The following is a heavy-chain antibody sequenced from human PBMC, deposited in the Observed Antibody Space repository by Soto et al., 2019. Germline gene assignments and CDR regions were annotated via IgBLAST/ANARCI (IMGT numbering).Heavy chain of an antibody. J-gene: IGHJ1*01. CDR2: IYPGDSET. V-gene: IGHV5-51*01. CDR1: GYYFSNYW. Sequence: GESLKISCKGSGYYFSNYWIGWVRQVPGKGLEWMGIIYPGDSETKYSPSFQGHVTISVDKSISTAYLQWSSLRASDSALYYCASLFLYNGYDYGDPFAYCGQGSLVPVSS. D-gene: IGHD5-12*01. CDR3: ASLFLYNGYDYGDPFAY.